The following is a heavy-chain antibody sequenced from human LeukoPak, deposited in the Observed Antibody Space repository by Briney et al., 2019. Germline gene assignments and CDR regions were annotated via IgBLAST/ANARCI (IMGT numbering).Heavy chain of an antibody. J-gene: IGHJ5*02. Sequence: GASVKVSCKASGGTFSSYAISWVRQAPGQGLEWMGGIIPIFGTANYAQKFQGRVTITADESTSTAYMELSSLRSEDTAVYYCARGLDCSGGSCYRSPSGYNWFDPWGQGNLVTVSS. CDR2: IIPIFGTA. D-gene: IGHD2-15*01. V-gene: IGHV1-69*13. CDR3: ARGLDCSGGSCYRSPSGYNWFDP. CDR1: GGTFSSYA.